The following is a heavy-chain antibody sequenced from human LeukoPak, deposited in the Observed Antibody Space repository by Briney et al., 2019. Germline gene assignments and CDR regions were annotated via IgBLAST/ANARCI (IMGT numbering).Heavy chain of an antibody. CDR3: ARGHYGDYVEAAFDY. CDR2: IYYSGST. Sequence: SGTLSLTCTVSGGSISSGGYYWSWIRQHTGKGLEWIGYIYYSGSTYYNPSLKSRATISVDTSKNQFSLKLSSVTAADTAVYYCARGHYGDYVEAAFDYWGQGTLVIVSA. V-gene: IGHV4-31*03. CDR1: GGSISSGGYY. D-gene: IGHD4-17*01. J-gene: IGHJ4*02.